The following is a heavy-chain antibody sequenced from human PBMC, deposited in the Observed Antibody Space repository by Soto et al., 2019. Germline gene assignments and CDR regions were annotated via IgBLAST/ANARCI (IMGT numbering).Heavy chain of an antibody. CDR2: IYYSGST. CDR3: ATHPWIDGYYYGMDV. Sequence: SETLSLTCTVSGGSISSGGYYWSWIRQHPGKGLEWIGYIYYSGSTYYNPSLKSRVTISVDTSKNQFSLKLSSVTAADTAVYYCATHPWIDGYYYGMDVWGQGTTVTVSS. V-gene: IGHV4-31*03. CDR1: GGSISSGGYY. D-gene: IGHD5-12*01. J-gene: IGHJ6*02.